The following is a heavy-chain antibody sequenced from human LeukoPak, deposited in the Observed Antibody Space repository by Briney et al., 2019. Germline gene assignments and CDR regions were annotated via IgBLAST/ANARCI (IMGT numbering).Heavy chain of an antibody. V-gene: IGHV1-8*01. CDR3: ARLYSGSYYYYGMDV. J-gene: IGHJ6*02. Sequence: GASVKASCKPPGYTFTSYDTNWGRQAIEQGLEWMGWMNPNSGNTGYAQKFQGRVTMTRNTSISTAYMELSSLRSEDTAVYYCARLYSGSYYYYGMDVWGQGTTVTVSS. CDR1: GYTFTSYD. D-gene: IGHD1-26*01. CDR2: MNPNSGNT.